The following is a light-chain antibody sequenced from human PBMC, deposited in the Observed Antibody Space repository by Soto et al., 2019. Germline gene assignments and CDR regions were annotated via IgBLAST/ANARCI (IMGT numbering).Light chain of an antibody. Sequence: HSVLTEPACVSVSAGESITISSNGTSSDVGGYNYVSWYQQRPGKAPKLMIYEVSNRPSGVSNRFSGSKSGNTASLTISGLQAEDEADYYCSSYTSSSAYVFGTGTKVTVL. J-gene: IGLJ1*01. CDR2: EVS. V-gene: IGLV2-14*01. CDR3: SSYTSSSAYV. CDR1: SSDVGGYNY.